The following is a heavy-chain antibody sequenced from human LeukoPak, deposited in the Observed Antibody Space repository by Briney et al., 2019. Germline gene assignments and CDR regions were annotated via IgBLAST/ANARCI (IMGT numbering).Heavy chain of an antibody. CDR3: ASAFWPKWPTTYYYMDV. CDR2: IIPIFGTA. CDR1: GYTFTSYG. D-gene: IGHD3-3*01. Sequence: SVKLSCTASGYTFTSYGISWVRQAPGQGLEWMGGIIPIFGTANNAQTFQGRVTITTDESTSTAYMELSSLRSEDMAVYYCASAFWPKWPTTYYYMDVWGKGTTVTVSS. V-gene: IGHV1-69*05. J-gene: IGHJ6*03.